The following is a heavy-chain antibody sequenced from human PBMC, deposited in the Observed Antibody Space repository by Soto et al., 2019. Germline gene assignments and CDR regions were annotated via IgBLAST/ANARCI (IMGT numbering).Heavy chain of an antibody. J-gene: IGHJ4*02. Sequence: QVQLVQSGAEVKKPGASVKVSCKASGYTFTGYYMHWVRQAPGQGLEWMGWINPNSGGTNYAQKFQGWVTMTRDTSISTAYMELSRLRSDDTAVYYCARGADIVLVPAAILDYWGQGTLVTVSS. CDR3: ARGADIVLVPAAILDY. D-gene: IGHD2-2*01. CDR1: GYTFTGYY. V-gene: IGHV1-2*04. CDR2: INPNSGGT.